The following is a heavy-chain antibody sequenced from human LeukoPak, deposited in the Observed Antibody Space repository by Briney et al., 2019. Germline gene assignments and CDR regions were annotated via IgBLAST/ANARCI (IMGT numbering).Heavy chain of an antibody. V-gene: IGHV3-7*01. CDR2: IRQAANVK. D-gene: IGHD3-10*01. Sequence: TGGSLRLSCAASGFTFSNYWMTWVRQAPGKGLQWVASIRQAANVKYYVDSVKGRFTISRDNAENSLYLQMNSLRAEDTAVYYCARWADDSGIYYIASWGQGSLVIVSS. CDR3: ARWADDSGIYYIAS. CDR1: GFTFSNYW. J-gene: IGHJ4*02.